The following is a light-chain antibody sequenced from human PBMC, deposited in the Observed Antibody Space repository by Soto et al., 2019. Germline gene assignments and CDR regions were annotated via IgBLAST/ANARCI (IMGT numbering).Light chain of an antibody. J-gene: IGKJ1*01. V-gene: IGKV3-20*01. CDR1: QSVSSSY. Sequence: EIGLTQSPGTLSLSPGERATLSCRTSQSVSSSYLAWYQQKPGQAPRLLIYAASSRATGIPDRFSGSGSGTDFTLTISRLEPEDFAVYYCQQYDSSLWTFGQGTKVEIK. CDR2: AAS. CDR3: QQYDSSLWT.